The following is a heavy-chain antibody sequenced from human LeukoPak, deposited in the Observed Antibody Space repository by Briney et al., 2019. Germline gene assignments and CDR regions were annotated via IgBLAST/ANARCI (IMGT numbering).Heavy chain of an antibody. V-gene: IGHV1-18*04. CDR2: ISAYNGNT. CDR1: GYTFTGYY. D-gene: IGHD4-17*01. CDR3: ASLRGDDDYGDLDAFDI. J-gene: IGHJ3*02. Sequence: ASVKVSRKASGYTFTGYYMHWVRQAPGQGLEWMGWISAYNGNTNYAQKLQGRVTMTTDTSTSTAYMELRSLRSDDTAVYYCASLRGDDDYGDLDAFDIWGQGTMVTVSS.